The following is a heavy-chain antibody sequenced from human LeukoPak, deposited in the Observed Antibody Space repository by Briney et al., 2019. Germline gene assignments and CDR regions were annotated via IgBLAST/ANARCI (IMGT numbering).Heavy chain of an antibody. CDR3: ARGMDTAMLGLDY. V-gene: IGHV3-74*01. D-gene: IGHD5-18*01. Sequence: GGSLRLSCAASGFTFSSYWMHWVRQAPGKGLVWVSRINSDGSSTRYADSVKGRFTISRDNAKNTLYLQMNSLRAEDTAVYYCARGMDTAMLGLDYWGQGNLVTVSS. J-gene: IGHJ4*02. CDR1: GFTFSSYW. CDR2: INSDGSST.